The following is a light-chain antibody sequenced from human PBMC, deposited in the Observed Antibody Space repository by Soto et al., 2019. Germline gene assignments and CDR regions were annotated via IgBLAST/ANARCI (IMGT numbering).Light chain of an antibody. V-gene: IGKV1-9*01. CDR3: QQLNRYPYT. Sequence: IQLTQSPSSLSASVGDRVTIPCRASQGISSYLAWYQHRPGKAPKLLIYAASTLQSGVPSRFSGSGSGTDFTLTITSLQPEDFATYYCQQLNRYPYTFGQGTKLEIK. J-gene: IGKJ2*01. CDR2: AAS. CDR1: QGISSY.